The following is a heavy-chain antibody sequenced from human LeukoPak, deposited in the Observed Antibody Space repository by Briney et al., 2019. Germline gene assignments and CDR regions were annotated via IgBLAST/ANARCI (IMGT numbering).Heavy chain of an antibody. CDR1: GYTFTSYD. CDR3: ARGTYVQYYDDTSGYPFDY. CDR2: MNPNSGNT. V-gene: IGHV1-8*03. J-gene: IGHJ4*02. D-gene: IGHD3-22*01. Sequence: ASVKVSCKASGYTFTSYDINWVRQATGQGLEWMGWMNPNSGNTGYAQKFQGRVTITRNTSISTAYMELSSLRSEDTAVYYCARGTYVQYYDDTSGYPFDYWGQGTLVSVSS.